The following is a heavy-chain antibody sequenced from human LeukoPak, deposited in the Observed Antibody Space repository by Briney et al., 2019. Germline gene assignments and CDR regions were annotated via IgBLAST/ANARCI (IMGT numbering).Heavy chain of an antibody. D-gene: IGHD4-17*01. J-gene: IGHJ4*02. CDR3: AAAGDDYGYYVFDC. CDR2: IVVGSGNT. Sequence: SVRVSCKASGFTFTNSAMQWVRQARGQRLEWIGWIVVGSGNTNYAQKFQERVTITRDMSTSTAYMELSSLRSEDTAVYYCAAAGDDYGYYVFDCWGQGSLVTVSS. V-gene: IGHV1-58*02. CDR1: GFTFTNSA.